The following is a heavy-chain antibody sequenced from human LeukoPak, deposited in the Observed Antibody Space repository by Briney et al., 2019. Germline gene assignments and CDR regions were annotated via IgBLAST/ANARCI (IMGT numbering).Heavy chain of an antibody. V-gene: IGHV3-21*01. D-gene: IGHD3-22*01. Sequence: GGSLRLSCAASGFTFSSYAMNWVRQAPGRGLEWISSISSSSSYIYYADSVKGRFTISRDNAKNSLYLQMNSLRAEDTAVYYCASLHDSSGYPGDYWGQGTLATVSS. CDR3: ASLHDSSGYPGDY. J-gene: IGHJ4*02. CDR2: ISSSSSYI. CDR1: GFTFSSYA.